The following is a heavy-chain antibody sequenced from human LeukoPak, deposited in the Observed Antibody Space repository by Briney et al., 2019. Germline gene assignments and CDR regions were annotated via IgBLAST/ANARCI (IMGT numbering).Heavy chain of an antibody. Sequence: QPGGSLRLSCAASGFTFSSYEMNWVRQAPGKGLEWVSYISSSGSTIYYADSVKGRFTISRDNAKNSLYLQMNSLRSEDTAVYYCARNHGGIVATIKAFDYGGQGTLVTVST. V-gene: IGHV3-48*03. CDR1: GFTFSSYE. J-gene: IGHJ4*02. D-gene: IGHD5-12*01. CDR3: ARNHGGIVATIKAFDY. CDR2: ISSSGSTI.